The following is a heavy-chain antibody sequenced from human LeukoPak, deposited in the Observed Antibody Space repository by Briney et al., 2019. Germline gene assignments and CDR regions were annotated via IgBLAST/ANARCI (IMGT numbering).Heavy chain of an antibody. CDR3: AIWNDYGDAFDI. J-gene: IGHJ3*02. CDR1: VGSISSYY. Sequence: SETLSLTCTVSVGSISSYYWSWIRQPPGKGREWIGYIYYSGSTNYNPSLKSRVTISVDTSKNQFSLKLSSVTAADTAVYDCAIWNDYGDAFDIWGQGTMVTVSS. V-gene: IGHV4-59*01. D-gene: IGHD4-17*01. CDR2: IYYSGST.